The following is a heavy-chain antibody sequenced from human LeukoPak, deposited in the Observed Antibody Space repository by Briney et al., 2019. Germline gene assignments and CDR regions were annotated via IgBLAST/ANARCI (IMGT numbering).Heavy chain of an antibody. D-gene: IGHD3-22*01. CDR1: VFTLSSYS. CDR2: ISIISSYI. CDR3: ASAYYYDSSRVDY. J-gene: IGHJ4*02. V-gene: IGHV3-21*01. Sequence: PGGCLRLSCAASVFTLSSYSMNWVRQAPGKGVEWVSSISIISSYIYYADSVKGRFTISRDNAKNSLYLQMKSLRAEDTAVYYCASAYYYDSSRVDYWGQGTLVTVSS.